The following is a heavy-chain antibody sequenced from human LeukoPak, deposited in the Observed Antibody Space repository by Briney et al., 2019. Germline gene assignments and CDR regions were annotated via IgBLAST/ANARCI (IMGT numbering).Heavy chain of an antibody. CDR3: ARDGVGVVVVPAATPPPRAGMDV. CDR2: MYSRGST. CDR1: GGSISSYS. J-gene: IGHJ6*02. D-gene: IGHD2-2*01. Sequence: SETLSLTCTVSGGSISSYSWSWIRQPPGKGLEWIGYMYSRGSTNDNPSLKSRVTMSVDTSKNQFSLKLSSVTAADTAVYYCARDGVGVVVVPAATPPPRAGMDVWGQGTTVTVSS. V-gene: IGHV4-4*08.